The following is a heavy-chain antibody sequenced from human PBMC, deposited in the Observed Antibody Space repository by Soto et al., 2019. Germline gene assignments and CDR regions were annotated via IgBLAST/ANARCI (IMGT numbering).Heavy chain of an antibody. CDR2: ISSRNNDM. D-gene: IGHD2-21*01. J-gene: IGHJ5*02. CDR3: ARDVNGGFCGA. CDR1: GFTFSSYS. Sequence: EVQLVESGGGLVKPGGSLRLSCAAPGFTFSSYSMNWVRQAPGKGLEWVSTISSRNNDMYYVDSVKGRFTISRDNARNSVYLQMNSLRADDTAVYYCARDVNGGFCGAWGQGTLVTVSS. V-gene: IGHV3-21*01.